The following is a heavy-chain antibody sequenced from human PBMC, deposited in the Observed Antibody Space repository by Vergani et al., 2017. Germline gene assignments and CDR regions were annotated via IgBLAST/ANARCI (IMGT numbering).Heavy chain of an antibody. V-gene: IGHV3-66*01. J-gene: IGHJ4*02. D-gene: IGHD1-26*01. CDR2: IYSGDET. CDR1: GSTVSGNY. Sequence: ELQLVESGGGLVQPGGSLRLSCAASGSTVSGNYMTWVRQAPGKGLEWVSHIYSGDETYYADSVKGRFTISRDNSKNTLYLQMNSLRAEDTAVYYCARDQGEVVGATTDYWGQGTLVTVSS. CDR3: ARDQGEVVGATTDY.